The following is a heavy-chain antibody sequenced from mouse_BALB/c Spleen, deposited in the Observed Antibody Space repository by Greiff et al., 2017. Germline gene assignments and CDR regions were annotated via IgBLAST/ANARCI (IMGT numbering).Heavy chain of an antibody. CDR3: ASYYGSSPFDY. D-gene: IGHD1-1*01. CDR1: GYSITSDYA. CDR2: ISYSGST. V-gene: IGHV3-2*02. J-gene: IGHJ2*01. Sequence: DVKLQESGPGLVKPSQSLSLTCTVTGYSITSDYAWNWIRQFPGNKLEWMGYISYSGSTSYNPSLKSRISITRDTSKNQFFLQLNSVTTEDTATYYCASYYGSSPFDYWGQGTTLTVSS.